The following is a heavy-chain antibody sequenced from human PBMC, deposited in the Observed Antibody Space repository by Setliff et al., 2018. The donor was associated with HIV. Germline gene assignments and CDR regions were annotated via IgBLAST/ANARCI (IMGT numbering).Heavy chain of an antibody. CDR1: GYRFSNYW. V-gene: IGHV5-51*01. CDR3: ARCGYSSGWYPGDY. D-gene: IGHD6-19*01. Sequence: GESLKISCKASGYRFSNYWVGWVRQMPGKGLEWMGIIYLGDSNTTYSPAFRGQVTISADKATNTAYLQWTRLRASDSAMYYCARCGYSSGWYPGDYWGQGTPVTVSS. J-gene: IGHJ4*02. CDR2: IYLGDSNT.